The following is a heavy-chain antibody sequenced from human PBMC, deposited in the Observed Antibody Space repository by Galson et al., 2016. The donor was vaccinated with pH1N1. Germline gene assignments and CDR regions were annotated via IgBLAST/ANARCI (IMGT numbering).Heavy chain of an antibody. CDR3: ARGTIRGYSYGFDY. D-gene: IGHD5-18*01. Sequence: SLRLSCAASGFTFSSYAMSWVRQAPGKGLEWVSAISGSGGSTYYADSVKGRFTISRDYSKNTLYLQMNSLRAEDTAVYYCARGTIRGYSYGFDYWGQGTRVTGSS. V-gene: IGHV3-23*01. CDR1: GFTFSSYA. CDR2: ISGSGGST. J-gene: IGHJ4*02.